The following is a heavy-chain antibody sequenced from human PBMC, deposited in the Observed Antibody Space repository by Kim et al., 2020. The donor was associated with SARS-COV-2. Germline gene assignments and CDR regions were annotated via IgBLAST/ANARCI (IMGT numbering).Heavy chain of an antibody. CDR3: ATDFVVQLFYFYYYGMDV. Sequence: GGSLRLSCGASGSSLNSYGIHWVRQAPGKGLEWVAFISYEGLDKYYAAAVKGSFTISRDHSKNKIYIQMNSLRAEDTAVYYCATDFVVQLFYFYYYGMDVWGPGTTVTVSS. J-gene: IGHJ6*02. D-gene: IGHD2-21*01. V-gene: IGHV3-30*03. CDR1: GSSLNSYG. CDR2: ISYEGLDK.